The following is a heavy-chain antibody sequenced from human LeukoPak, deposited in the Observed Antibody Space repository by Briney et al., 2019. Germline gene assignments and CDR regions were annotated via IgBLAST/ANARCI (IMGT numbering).Heavy chain of an antibody. CDR1: GFTFSSYE. D-gene: IGHD3-22*01. CDR2: ISSSGSTI. CDR3: ARDHYYDTSGSVSYWYFDL. Sequence: GGSLRLSCAASGFTFSSYEMNWVRQAPGKGLEWVSYISSSGSTIHYADSVKGRFTISRDNAKNSLYLQMNSLRAEDTAVYYCARDHYYDTSGSVSYWYFDLWGRGTLVTVSS. J-gene: IGHJ2*01. V-gene: IGHV3-48*03.